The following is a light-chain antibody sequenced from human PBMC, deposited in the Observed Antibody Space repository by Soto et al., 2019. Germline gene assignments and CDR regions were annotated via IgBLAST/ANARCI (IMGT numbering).Light chain of an antibody. J-gene: IGLJ3*02. CDR2: SNN. CDR1: ISNIGSNT. V-gene: IGLV1-44*01. Sequence: QSAVTQSPSASGTPGQTVTISCSGSISNIGSNTVNWFQHLPATAPKLLIYSNNERPSGVPDRISGSKSGTSASLAISGLQSEDEADYFCAAWDDSLNGWVFGGGTKVTVL. CDR3: AAWDDSLNGWV.